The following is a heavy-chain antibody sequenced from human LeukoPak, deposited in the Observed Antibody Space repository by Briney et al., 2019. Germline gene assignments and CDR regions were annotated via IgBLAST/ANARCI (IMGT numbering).Heavy chain of an antibody. CDR1: GGSISSNSYY. J-gene: IGHJ6*03. V-gene: IGHV4-61*01. CDR3: ARVRTYYYGSAPEGDYYMDV. CDR2: IYYSGST. Sequence: SETLSLTCTVSGGSISSNSYYWSWIRQPPGKGLEWIGYIYYSGSTNYNPSLKSRVTISVDTSKNQFSLKLSSVTAADTAVYYCARVRTYYYGSAPEGDYYMDVWGKGTTVTVSS. D-gene: IGHD3-10*01.